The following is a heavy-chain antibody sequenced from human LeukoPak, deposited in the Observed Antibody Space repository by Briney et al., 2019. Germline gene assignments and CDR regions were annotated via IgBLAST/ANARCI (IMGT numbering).Heavy chain of an antibody. CDR2: ISSTSDVT. CDR3: ARAKGLEAV. CDR1: GFTFSSFE. D-gene: IGHD6-19*01. V-gene: IGHV3-48*03. J-gene: IGHJ4*02. Sequence: PGGSLRLSCAASGFTFSSFEMNWVRQAPGGGLEWISYISSTSDVTYYADSVKGRFTISRDNAKNSLYLQMNSLRAEDTAVYYCARAKGLEAVWGQGTLVTVSS.